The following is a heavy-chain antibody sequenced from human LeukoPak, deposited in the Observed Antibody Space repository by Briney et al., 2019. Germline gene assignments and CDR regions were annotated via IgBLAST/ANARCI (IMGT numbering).Heavy chain of an antibody. Sequence: GGSLRLSCAASGFTFSSYAMSWVRQAPGKGLEWVSVISGSGGSTYYADSVKGRFTISRDNSKNKMSLRMNSLRAEDTAVYYCAKGLWLYVGYFDSWGQGTLVTVSS. CDR3: AKGLWLYVGYFDS. CDR2: ISGSGGST. V-gene: IGHV3-23*01. CDR1: GFTFSSYA. J-gene: IGHJ4*02. D-gene: IGHD5-18*01.